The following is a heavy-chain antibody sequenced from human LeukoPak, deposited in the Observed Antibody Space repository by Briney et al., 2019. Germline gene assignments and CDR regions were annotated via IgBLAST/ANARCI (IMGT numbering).Heavy chain of an antibody. CDR3: ARDTSYGYYDSHFDY. CDR2: IDPNSGDT. Sequence: ASVKVSCKASGYTFIGYNMHWVRQAPGQGLEWMGWIDPNSGDTNYSQKFQGRVTMTRDTSISTAYMELSRLRSDDTAVYYCARDTSYGYYDSHFDYWGQGTLVTVSS. D-gene: IGHD3-22*01. V-gene: IGHV1-2*02. CDR1: GYTFIGYN. J-gene: IGHJ4*02.